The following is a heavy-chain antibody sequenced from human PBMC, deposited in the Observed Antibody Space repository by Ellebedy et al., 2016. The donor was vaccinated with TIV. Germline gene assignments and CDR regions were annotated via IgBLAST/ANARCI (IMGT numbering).Heavy chain of an antibody. D-gene: IGHD1-26*01. J-gene: IGHJ6*02. CDR1: GGSISSSSYY. CDR2: IYYSGST. V-gene: IGHV4-61*05. Sequence: SETLSLXXTVSGGSISSSSYYWSWIRQPPGKGLEWIGYIYYSGSTNYNPSLKSRVTISVDTSKNQFSLKLSSVTAADTAVYYCARQGRGSYGPLDYYGMDVWGQGTTVTVSS. CDR3: ARQGRGSYGPLDYYGMDV.